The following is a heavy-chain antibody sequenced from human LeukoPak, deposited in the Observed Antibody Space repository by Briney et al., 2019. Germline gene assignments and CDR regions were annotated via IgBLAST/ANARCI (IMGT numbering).Heavy chain of an antibody. CDR3: ARDRSSLYNGNYAF. CDR1: GYTSTDYY. J-gene: IGHJ4*02. CDR2: VNPHSGGT. D-gene: IGHD5-12*01. V-gene: IGHV1-2*02. Sequence: ASVKVSCKTSGYTSTDYYIHWVRQAPGQGLEFMGWVNPHSGGTSYAAKFRGRVTLTRDTSTTTSYMDLSSLTSDDTAVYYCARDRSSLYNGNYAFWGQGTLVTVSS.